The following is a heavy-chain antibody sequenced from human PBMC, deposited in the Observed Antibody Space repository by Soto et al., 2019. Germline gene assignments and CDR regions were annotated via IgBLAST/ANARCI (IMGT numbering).Heavy chain of an antibody. CDR1: GFTFISYS. CDR3: ARTYSSSWYKWFDP. V-gene: IGHV3-48*01. CDR2: ISSSSSTI. D-gene: IGHD6-13*01. J-gene: IGHJ5*02. Sequence: GGSLRLSCAASGFTFISYSMNWVRQAPWKGLEWVSYISSSSSTIYYADSVKGRFTISRDNAKNSLYLQMNSLRAEDTAVYYCARTYSSSWYKWFDPWGQGTLVTVSS.